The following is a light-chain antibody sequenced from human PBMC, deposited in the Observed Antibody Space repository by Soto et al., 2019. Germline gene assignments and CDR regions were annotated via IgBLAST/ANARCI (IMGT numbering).Light chain of an antibody. CDR1: SSNIGSNT. CDR3: AAWDDGLNGSVV. CDR2: SNN. J-gene: IGLJ2*01. Sequence: QSVLTQPPSASGTPGQRVTISCSGSSSNIGSNTVNWYQQLPGTAPKLLIYSNNQRPSGVPDRFSGSKSGTSASLAISGLQSEDEADYYCAAWDDGLNGSVVFGGGTQLTVL. V-gene: IGLV1-44*01.